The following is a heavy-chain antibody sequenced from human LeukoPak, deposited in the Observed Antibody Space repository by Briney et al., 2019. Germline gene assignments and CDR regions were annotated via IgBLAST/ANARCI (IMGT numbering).Heavy chain of an antibody. J-gene: IGHJ6*02. CDR1: GFTFSSYS. V-gene: IGHV3-21*01. Sequence: GGSLRLSCAASGFTFSSYSMNWVRQAPGKGLEWVSSISSSSSYIYYADSVKGRFTISRDNAKNSLYLQMNSLRAEDTAVYYCARDWSPSMEAVRYYYYGMDVWGQGTTVTVSS. CDR2: ISSSSSYI. CDR3: ARDWSPSMEAVRYYYYGMDV. D-gene: IGHD2/OR15-2a*01.